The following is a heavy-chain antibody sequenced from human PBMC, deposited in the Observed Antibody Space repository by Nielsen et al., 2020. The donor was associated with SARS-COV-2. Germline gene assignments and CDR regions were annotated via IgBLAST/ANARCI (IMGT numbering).Heavy chain of an antibody. CDR1: GFMFSDYY. J-gene: IGHJ6*02. Sequence: GESLKISCAASGFMFSDYYVSWIRQAAGKGLDWVSVIYTDGSTSHADSVKGRFTISRDNSKNTLYLQMNSLRAEDTAVYYCARDNWGRMDVWGQGTTVTVSS. D-gene: IGHD7-27*01. V-gene: IGHV3-66*01. CDR2: IYTDGST. CDR3: ARDNWGRMDV.